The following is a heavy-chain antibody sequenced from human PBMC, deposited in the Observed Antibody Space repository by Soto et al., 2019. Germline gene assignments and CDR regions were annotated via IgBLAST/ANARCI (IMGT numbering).Heavy chain of an antibody. V-gene: IGHV3-23*01. Sequence: EVQLLESGGGLVQPGGSLRLSCAASGFTFSSYAMNWVRQAPGKGLEWVSVISGSGGSTYYADSVKGRFTISRDNSKNTRYLQMNRLRAEDTAVYYCASRSSGWYFDYWGQGTLVTVSS. CDR3: ASRSSGWYFDY. J-gene: IGHJ4*02. D-gene: IGHD6-19*01. CDR2: ISGSGGST. CDR1: GFTFSSYA.